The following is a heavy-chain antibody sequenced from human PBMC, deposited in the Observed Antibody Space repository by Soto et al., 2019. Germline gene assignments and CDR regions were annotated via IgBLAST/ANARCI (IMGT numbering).Heavy chain of an antibody. J-gene: IGHJ3*02. D-gene: IGHD2-15*01. Sequence: SVKVSCKASGYTFTGYYMHWVRQAPGQGLEWMGWINPNSGGTNYAQKFQGRVTMTRDTSISTAYMELSRLRSDDTAVYYCARDRYYCSGGSCYRGGAFDIWGQGTMVTVSS. V-gene: IGHV1-2*02. CDR1: GYTFTGYY. CDR3: ARDRYYCSGGSCYRGGAFDI. CDR2: INPNSGGT.